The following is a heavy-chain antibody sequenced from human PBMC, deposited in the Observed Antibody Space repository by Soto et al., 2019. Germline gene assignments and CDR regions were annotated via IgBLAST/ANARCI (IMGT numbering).Heavy chain of an antibody. J-gene: IGHJ4*02. D-gene: IGHD6-13*01. CDR1: GFTVSSNY. V-gene: IGHV3-66*01. CDR2: IYSGGST. CDR3: AAGYSSSWPLDY. Sequence: EVQLVESGGGLVQPGGSLRLSCAASGFTVSSNYMSWVRQAPGKGLEWVSVIYSGGSTYYSDSVKGRFTISRDNSKNTLYLPMNSMRAEDTAVYYCAAGYSSSWPLDYWGQGTLVTVSS.